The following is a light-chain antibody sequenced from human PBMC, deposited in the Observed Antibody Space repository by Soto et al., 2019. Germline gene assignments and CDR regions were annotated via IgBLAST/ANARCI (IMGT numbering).Light chain of an antibody. CDR2: DDT. CDR3: CLYVGGRTYV. Sequence: QSALTQPASVSGSPGQSITISCTGTVGLVSWYQQHPGTVPKLIIYDDTKRPSGVSSRFSGSKSGNTASLPISGLQTEDEADYYCCLYVGGRTYVFGTGTKVTVL. V-gene: IGLV2-23*01. J-gene: IGLJ1*01. CDR1: VGL.